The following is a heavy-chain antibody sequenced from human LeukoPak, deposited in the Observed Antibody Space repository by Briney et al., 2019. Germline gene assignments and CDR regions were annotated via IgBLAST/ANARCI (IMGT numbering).Heavy chain of an antibody. CDR3: ATYASGIYYPCFDY. CDR2: INPHSGGT. Sequence: ASVKVSCKASGYTFTAYYLHWVRQAPGQGLEWMGWINPHSGGTNYAQKFQGRVTMTRDTSISTAYMELNRLISDDTAVYYCATYASGIYYPCFDYWGQGTLVTVSS. V-gene: IGHV1-2*02. J-gene: IGHJ4*02. CDR1: GYTFTAYY. D-gene: IGHD3-10*01.